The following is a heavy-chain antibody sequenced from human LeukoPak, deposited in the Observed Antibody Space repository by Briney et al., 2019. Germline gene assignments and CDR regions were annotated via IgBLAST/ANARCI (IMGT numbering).Heavy chain of an antibody. D-gene: IGHD3/OR15-3a*01. J-gene: IGHJ3*01. Sequence: LRLSCAASGFTFSSYTMNWVRQAPGKGLEWIGATFYTGRTFYSPSLKSRVTISVDTSKNQFSLDLSSATAADTAVYYCARRRHNFDFYDVWGQGTRVTVSS. CDR2: TFYTGRT. CDR3: ARRRHNFDFYDV. CDR1: GFTFSSYT. V-gene: IGHV4-59*05.